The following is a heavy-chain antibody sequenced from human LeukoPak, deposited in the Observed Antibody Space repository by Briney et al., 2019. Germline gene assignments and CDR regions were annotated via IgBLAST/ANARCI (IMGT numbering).Heavy chain of an antibody. V-gene: IGHV3-53*01. CDR3: SSQASRNYDATYYFDY. CDR1: GFTVSSNY. D-gene: IGHD3-22*01. CDR2: IYSAGST. J-gene: IGHJ4*02. Sequence: HAGGSLRLSCAASGFTVSSNYMSWVRQAPGKGLEWVSVIYSAGSTYYADSVKGRFTISRDNFKNTLYLQMNSLSAEDAAMSYCSSQASRNYDATYYFDYWGRGTLVTVSS.